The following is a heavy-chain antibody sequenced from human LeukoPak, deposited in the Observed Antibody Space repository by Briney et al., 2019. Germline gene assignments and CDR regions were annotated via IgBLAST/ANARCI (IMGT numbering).Heavy chain of an antibody. CDR1: GYTFTGYY. V-gene: IGHV1-2*02. CDR3: ARAPRYCSGGSCYYYYYYMDV. J-gene: IGHJ6*03. Sequence: GASVKVSCKASGYTFTGYYMHWVRQAPGQGLEGMGWINPNSGGTNYAQKFQGRVTMTRDTSISTAYMELSRLRSDDTAVYYCARAPRYCSGGSCYYYYYYMDVWGKGTTVTVSS. D-gene: IGHD2-15*01. CDR2: INPNSGGT.